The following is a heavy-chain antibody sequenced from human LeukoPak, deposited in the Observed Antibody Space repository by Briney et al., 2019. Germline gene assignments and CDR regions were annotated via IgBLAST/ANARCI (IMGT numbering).Heavy chain of an antibody. V-gene: IGHV1-18*04. J-gene: IGHJ4*02. Sequence: GASVKVSCKASGYTFTYYYIHWVRQAPGQGLEWMGWINPNNGGTNYAQKLQGRVTMTTDTSTSTAYMELRSLRSDDTAVYYCARAYYYGSGSYSDYWGQGTLVTVSS. CDR2: INPNNGGT. D-gene: IGHD3-10*01. CDR1: GYTFTYYY. CDR3: ARAYYYGSGSYSDY.